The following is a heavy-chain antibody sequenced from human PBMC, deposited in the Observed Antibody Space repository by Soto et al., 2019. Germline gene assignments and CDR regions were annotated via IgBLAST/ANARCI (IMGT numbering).Heavy chain of an antibody. V-gene: IGHV4-31*03. CDR3: ARAPRDHFLRKPRGYYFCF. CDR1: GGSISSGGYY. J-gene: IGHJ4*02. Sequence: SETLSLTCTVSGGSISSGGYYWSWIRQHPGKGLEWIGYIYYSGSTYYNPSLKSRVTISVDTSKNQFSLKLSSVTAADTAVYYLARAPRDHFLRKPRGYYFCFWGQGTLVTVSS. CDR2: IYYSGST. D-gene: IGHD3-3*02.